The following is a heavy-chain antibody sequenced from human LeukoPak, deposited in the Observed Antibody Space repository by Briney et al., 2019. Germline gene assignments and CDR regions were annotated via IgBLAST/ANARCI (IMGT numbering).Heavy chain of an antibody. CDR2: IIPIFGTT. CDR1: GGTFSSYA. CDR3: ARDDEGIAAGDDAFDI. J-gene: IGHJ3*02. D-gene: IGHD6-13*01. V-gene: IGHV1-69*01. Sequence: GSSVKVSRKASGGTFSSYAISWVRQAPGQGLEWMGGIIPIFGTTNYAQKFQGRVTITADESTSTAYMELSSLRSEDTAVYYCARDDEGIAAGDDAFDIWGQGTMVTVSS.